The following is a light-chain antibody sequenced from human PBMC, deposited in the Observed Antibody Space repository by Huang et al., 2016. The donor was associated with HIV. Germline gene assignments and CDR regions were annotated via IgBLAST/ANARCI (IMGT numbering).Light chain of an antibody. CDR2: WGA. J-gene: IGKJ4*01. CDR3: QQYFETPLT. CDR1: QTILYSSKNKNY. Sequence: DIVMTQSLDSLAVSLGERATVNCKSSQTILYSSKNKNYLAWYHQKPGHPPRVLIYWGASREAGVPDRFSGSGSRTDFTLTISSLQAEDVAVYYCQQYFETPLTFGGGTKVEIK. V-gene: IGKV4-1*01.